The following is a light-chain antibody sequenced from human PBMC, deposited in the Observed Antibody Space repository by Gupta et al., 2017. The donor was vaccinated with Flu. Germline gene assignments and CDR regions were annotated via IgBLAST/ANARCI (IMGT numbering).Light chain of an antibody. CDR2: DVT. CDR1: SNDVGSSNR. CDR3: SSHAGRVTWV. V-gene: IGLV2-11*01. Sequence: SCTGTSNDVGSSNRVSWYEQRPDKAPKLILYDVTERPSGVPDRFSGSKSGNTASLTISGLQADDEADYYCSSHAGRVTWVFGTGTTVTVL. J-gene: IGLJ1*01.